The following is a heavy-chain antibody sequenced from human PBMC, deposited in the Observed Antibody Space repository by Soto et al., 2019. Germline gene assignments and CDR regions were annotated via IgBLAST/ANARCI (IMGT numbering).Heavy chain of an antibody. J-gene: IGHJ5*02. V-gene: IGHV3-23*04. D-gene: IGHD3-3*01. CDR3: AQSRLPTSIFGVATFDT. CDR1: GFTFSNYA. CDR2: ISASGGAT. Sequence: LVESGGALVQPGGSMRLSCVASGFTFSNYAMSWVRRAPGKGLEWISGISASGGATYYADPVKGRFSILRDNSKSTLFLQMNSLIIEDTATYYCAQSRLPTSIFGVATFDTWGQGALVTVSS.